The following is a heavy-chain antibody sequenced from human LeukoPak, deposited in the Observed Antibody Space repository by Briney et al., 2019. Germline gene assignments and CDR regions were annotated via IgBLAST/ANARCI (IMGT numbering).Heavy chain of an antibody. J-gene: IGHJ6*03. CDR1: GFTFSSYA. V-gene: IGHV3-30*04. Sequence: GGSLRLSCAASGFTFSSYALHWVRQAPGKGLEWVAVISYDGSNKYYADSVKGRFTISRDNSKNTLYLQMNSLRAEDTAVYYCARVGPWVNPDYYYYYMDVWGKGTTVTVSS. CDR2: ISYDGSNK. D-gene: IGHD1-14*01. CDR3: ARVGPWVNPDYYYYYMDV.